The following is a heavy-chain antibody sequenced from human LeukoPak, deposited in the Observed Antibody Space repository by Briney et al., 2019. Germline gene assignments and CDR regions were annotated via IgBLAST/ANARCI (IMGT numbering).Heavy chain of an antibody. CDR2: IKSKTDGGTT. J-gene: IGHJ4*02. V-gene: IGHV3-15*01. Sequence: GGSLRLSCAASGFTFSYAWMSWVRQAPGKGLEWVGRIKSKTDGGTTNYAAPVKGRFTISRDDSRNTLYLQTNSLKTEDAAVYYCTTTLYYYDSSDDYWGQGTLVTVSS. CDR1: GFTFSYAW. D-gene: IGHD3-22*01. CDR3: TTTLYYYDSSDDY.